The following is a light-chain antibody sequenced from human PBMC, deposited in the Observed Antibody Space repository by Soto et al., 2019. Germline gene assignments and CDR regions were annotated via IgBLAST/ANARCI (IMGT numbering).Light chain of an antibody. CDR1: QSISAW. V-gene: IGKV1-5*01. J-gene: IGKJ1*01. CDR2: DPS. Sequence: DIQMTQYPSTLSATAGDRVTITCRASQSISAWLAWYQKKPGKAPKLLIYDPSNLASGVPSRFSGSGSGTEFTLTISNLQPADFATYYCQQYENYWTFGQGTKVDIK. CDR3: QQYENYWT.